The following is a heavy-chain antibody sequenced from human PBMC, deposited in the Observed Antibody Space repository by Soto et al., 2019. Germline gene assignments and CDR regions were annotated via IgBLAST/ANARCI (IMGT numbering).Heavy chain of an antibody. V-gene: IGHV1-18*04. Sequence: QVQLVQSGAEVKKPGASVKVSCKASGYTFTDYGISWVRQAPGQGLEWMGWISTYNGNTIYARKIQGRVTMTTDTSTSTAYVELRSLRSDDTAVYYCAREEGISDWHAFDYWGQGTLVTVSS. CDR3: AREEGISDWHAFDY. D-gene: IGHD6-19*01. J-gene: IGHJ4*02. CDR1: GYTFTDYG. CDR2: ISTYNGNT.